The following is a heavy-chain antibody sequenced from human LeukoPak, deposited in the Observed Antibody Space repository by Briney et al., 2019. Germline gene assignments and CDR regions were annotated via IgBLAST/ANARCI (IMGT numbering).Heavy chain of an antibody. Sequence: GGSLRLSCAASGFTFSSYGMHWVRQAPGKGLEWVAFIRYDGSNKYYADSVKGRFTISRDNSKNTLYLQMNSLRAEDTAVYYCANFGAWYDSSGYYPDYWGQGTLVTVSS. V-gene: IGHV3-30*02. CDR3: ANFGAWYDSSGYYPDY. J-gene: IGHJ4*02. CDR2: IRYDGSNK. D-gene: IGHD3-22*01. CDR1: GFTFSSYG.